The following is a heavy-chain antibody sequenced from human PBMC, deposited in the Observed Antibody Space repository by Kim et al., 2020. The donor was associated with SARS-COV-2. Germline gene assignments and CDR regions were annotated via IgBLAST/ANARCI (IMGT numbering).Heavy chain of an antibody. CDR1: GFTFSSYA. CDR3: AKDTGSIFGVVIMPSNYYYGMDV. V-gene: IGHV3-23*01. Sequence: GGSLRLFCAASGFTFSSYAMSWVRQAPGKGLEWVSAISGSGGSTYYADSVKGRFTIPRDNSKNTLYLQMNSLRAEDTAVYYCAKDTGSIFGVVIMPSNYYYGMDVWGQGTTVTVSS. CDR2: ISGSGGST. D-gene: IGHD3-3*01. J-gene: IGHJ6*02.